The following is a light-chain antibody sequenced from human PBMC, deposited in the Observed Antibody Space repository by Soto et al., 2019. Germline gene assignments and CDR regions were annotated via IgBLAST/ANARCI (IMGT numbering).Light chain of an antibody. CDR3: QQYTNWPKT. V-gene: IGKV3-15*01. Sequence: EIVMTQSPATLSVSPGERATLSCRASQSVSSNLAWYQQKPGQAPRPLIYGASTRATGIPARFSGSGSGTEFTLTISSLQSEDFAVYYCQQYTNWPKTFGQGTKVDI. CDR2: GAS. CDR1: QSVSSN. J-gene: IGKJ1*01.